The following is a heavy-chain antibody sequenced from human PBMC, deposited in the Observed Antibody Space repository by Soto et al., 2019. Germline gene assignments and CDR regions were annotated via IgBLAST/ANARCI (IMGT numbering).Heavy chain of an antibody. CDR2: ISCSGGST. D-gene: IGHD2-8*01. J-gene: IGHJ6*01. Sequence: EVQLLESGGGLVQPGGSLRLSCAASGFTFSSYAMSWVRQAPGKGLEWVSAISCSGGSTYYADSVKGRFTISRDNSKNTLSLLMNCLIAEATDVYYCAKDQSLIVYSRVMDVWMQCSTVTVYS. CDR1: GFTFSSYA. CDR3: AKDQSLIVYSRVMDV. V-gene: IGHV3-23*01.